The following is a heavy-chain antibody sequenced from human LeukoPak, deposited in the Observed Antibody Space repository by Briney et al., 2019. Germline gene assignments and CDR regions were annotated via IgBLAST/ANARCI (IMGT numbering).Heavy chain of an antibody. D-gene: IGHD3-22*01. V-gene: IGHV4-34*01. CDR2: INHSGST. CDR3: ARGLYDSSGENAFDI. J-gene: IGHJ3*02. Sequence: PSETLSLTCAVYGGSFRGYYWSWIRQPPGKGLEWIGEINHSGSTNYNPSLKSRVTISVDTSKNQFSLKLSSVTAADTAVYYCARGLYDSSGENAFDIWGQGTMVTVSS. CDR1: GGSFRGYY.